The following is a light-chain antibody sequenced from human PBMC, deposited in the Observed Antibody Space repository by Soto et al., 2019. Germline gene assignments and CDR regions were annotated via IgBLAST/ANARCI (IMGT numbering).Light chain of an antibody. CDR2: EVT. J-gene: IGLJ1*01. CDR1: RSDIGGHHF. CDR3: SSDTSSSLYV. V-gene: IGLV2-14*01. Sequence: QSALTQPASVSGSPGQSITISCTGTRSDIGGHHFVSWYQQQSGKAPKLVIYEVTDRPSGVSDRFSGSKSGNTASLTISRLQPEDEADYYCSSDTSSSLYVFGTGTKVTVL.